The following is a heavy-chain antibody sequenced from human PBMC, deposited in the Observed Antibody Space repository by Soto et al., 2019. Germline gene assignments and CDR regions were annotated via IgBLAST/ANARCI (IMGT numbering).Heavy chain of an antibody. J-gene: IGHJ6*02. CDR1: GGSISSYY. D-gene: IGHD2-2*02. CDR3: ARAFPPVPAAIGYGMDV. Sequence: SETLSLTCTVSGGSISSYYWSWIRQPPGKGLEWIGYIYYSGSTNYNPALKSRVTISVDTSKNQFSLKLSSVAAADTAVYYCARAFPPVPAAIGYGMDVWGQGTTVTVSS. V-gene: IGHV4-59*01. CDR2: IYYSGST.